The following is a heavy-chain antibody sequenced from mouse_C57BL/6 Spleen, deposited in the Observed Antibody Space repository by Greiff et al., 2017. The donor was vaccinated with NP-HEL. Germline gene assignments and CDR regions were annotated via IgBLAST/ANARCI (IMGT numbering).Heavy chain of an antibody. V-gene: IGHV1-82*01. Sequence: VQLQQSGPELVKPGASVKISCKASGYAFSSSWMNWVKQRPGKGLEWLGRIYPGDGDTNYNGKFKGKATLTADKSSSTAYMQLSSLTSEDSAVYCGAIDTTVVALRYAMDDWGQGTSVTVSS. CDR2: IYPGDGDT. CDR3: AIDTTVVALRYAMDD. J-gene: IGHJ4*01. CDR1: GYAFSSSW. D-gene: IGHD1-1*01.